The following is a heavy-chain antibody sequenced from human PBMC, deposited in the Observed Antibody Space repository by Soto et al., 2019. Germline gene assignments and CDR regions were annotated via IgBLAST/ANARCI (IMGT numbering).Heavy chain of an antibody. Sequence: GASVKVSCKASGYTYISYSMHWVRQAPGQRLEWMGWINVGNGNTKYSQNFQGRVTINRDTSASTAYMELSSLTSEDTAVYYCAREKWGSGSRWLDPWGQGTLVTVSS. D-gene: IGHD6-19*01. CDR2: INVGNGNT. V-gene: IGHV1-3*01. CDR3: AREKWGSGSRWLDP. J-gene: IGHJ5*02. CDR1: GYTYISYS.